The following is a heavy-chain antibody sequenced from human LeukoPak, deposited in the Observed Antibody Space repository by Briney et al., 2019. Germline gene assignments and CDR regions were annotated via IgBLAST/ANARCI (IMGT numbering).Heavy chain of an antibody. D-gene: IGHD6-19*01. CDR3: ARDHRGQGGWYVYFDY. CDR2: ISSSSSYI. J-gene: IGHJ4*02. V-gene: IGHV3-21*01. CDR1: GFTFSSYS. Sequence: TGGSLRLSCAASGFTFSSYSMNWARQAPGKGLEWVSSISSSSSYIYYADSVKGRFTISRDNAKNSLYLQMNSLRAEDTAVYYCARDHRGQGGWYVYFDYWGQGTLVTVSS.